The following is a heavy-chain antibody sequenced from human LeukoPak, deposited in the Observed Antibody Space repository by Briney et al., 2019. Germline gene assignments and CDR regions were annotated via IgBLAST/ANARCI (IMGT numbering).Heavy chain of an antibody. J-gene: IGHJ4*02. D-gene: IGHD6-19*01. CDR3: TRGSSGRRDY. CDR2: MNPNSGNT. CDR1: GYTFTSCD. Sequence: ASVKVSCKASGYTFTSCDINWVRQATGQGLEWIGWMNPNSGNTGYGQSFQGRVTMTRDNSISSAYMELSNLRSEDTAIYYCTRGSSGRRDYWGQGTLVTVSS. V-gene: IGHV1-8*01.